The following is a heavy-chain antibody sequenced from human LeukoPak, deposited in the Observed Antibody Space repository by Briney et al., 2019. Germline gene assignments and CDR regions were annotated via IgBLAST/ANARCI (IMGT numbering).Heavy chain of an antibody. V-gene: IGHV1-69*05. J-gene: IGHJ6*02. CDR3: AAQGVSPSCSGGSCYSETYGMDV. CDR2: IIPIFGTA. CDR1: GGTFSSYA. Sequence: ASVKVSCKASGGTFSSYAISWVRQAPGQGLEWMGGIIPIFGTANYAQKFQGRVTITTDESTSTAYMELSSLRSEDTAVYYCAAQGVSPSCSGGSCYSETYGMDVWGQGTTVTVSS. D-gene: IGHD2-15*01.